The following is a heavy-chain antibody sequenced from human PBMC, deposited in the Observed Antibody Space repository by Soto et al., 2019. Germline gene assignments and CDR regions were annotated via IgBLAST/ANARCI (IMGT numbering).Heavy chain of an antibody. D-gene: IGHD6-13*01. V-gene: IGHV3-7*01. Sequence: GSLRLSCAASGFTFSSYWMSWVRQAPGKGLEWVANIKQDGSEKYYVDSVKGRFTISRDNAKNSLYLQMNSLRAEDMAVYYCARAIAAAGPYYYYYYMDVWGKGTTVTVSS. J-gene: IGHJ6*03. CDR3: ARAIAAAGPYYYYYYMDV. CDR2: IKQDGSEK. CDR1: GFTFSSYW.